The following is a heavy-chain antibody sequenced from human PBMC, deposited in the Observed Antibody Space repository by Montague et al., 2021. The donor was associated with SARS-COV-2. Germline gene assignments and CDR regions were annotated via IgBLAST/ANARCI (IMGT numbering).Heavy chain of an antibody. D-gene: IGHD3-10*01. V-gene: IGHV4-59*11. CDR1: GGSISSHF. J-gene: IGHJ5*02. CDR2: INSNGGT. Sequence: SETLSLTCTVSGGSISSHFWSFIRQPPGKGLEWIGYINSNGGTNXNPSLRSRLTMSVDTSKNQFSLQLRSMTPADTAVYFCARATSARGAVSWFDPWGQGILVTVSS. CDR3: ARATSARGAVSWFDP.